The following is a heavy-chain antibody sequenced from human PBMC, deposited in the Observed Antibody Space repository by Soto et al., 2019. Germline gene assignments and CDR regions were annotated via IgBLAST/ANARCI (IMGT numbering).Heavy chain of an antibody. CDR1: GFTVSSYA. D-gene: IGHD5-12*01. J-gene: IGHJ6*02. CDR2: ISYDGSNK. Sequence: PWGSPRISCAASGFTVSSYAMHWVRQAPGKGLEWVAVISYDGSNKYYADSVKGRFTISRDNSKNTLYLQMNSLRAEDTAVYYCARDGIVATIFRYYYGMDVWGQGTTVTVSS. V-gene: IGHV3-30-3*01. CDR3: ARDGIVATIFRYYYGMDV.